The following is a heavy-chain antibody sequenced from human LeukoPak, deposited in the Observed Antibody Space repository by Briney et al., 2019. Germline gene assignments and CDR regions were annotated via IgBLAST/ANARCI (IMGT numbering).Heavy chain of an antibody. CDR3: AKIYCSSTSCSYFDY. D-gene: IGHD2-2*01. V-gene: IGHV3-23*01. CDR1: GFTFSSYA. J-gene: IGHJ4*02. Sequence: GGSLRLSCAASGFTFSSYAMSWVRQAPGKGLEWVSAISGSGGRTYYADSVKGRFTISRDNSKNTLYLQMNGLRAEDTAVCYCAKIYCSSTSCSYFDYWGQGTLVTVSS. CDR2: ISGSGGRT.